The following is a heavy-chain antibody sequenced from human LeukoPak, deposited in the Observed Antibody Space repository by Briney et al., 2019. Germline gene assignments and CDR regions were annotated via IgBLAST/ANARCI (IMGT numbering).Heavy chain of an antibody. D-gene: IGHD1-14*01. Sequence: PSETLSLTCTVSGGSISTYYWSWIRQPPGKGLEWIGYIYYSGSTNYNPSLKSRVTISVDTSKNQFSLKLSSVTDADTAVYYCARARTEEVWFDPWGQGTLVTVSS. J-gene: IGHJ5*02. V-gene: IGHV4-59*01. CDR1: GGSISTYY. CDR2: IYYSGST. CDR3: ARARTEEVWFDP.